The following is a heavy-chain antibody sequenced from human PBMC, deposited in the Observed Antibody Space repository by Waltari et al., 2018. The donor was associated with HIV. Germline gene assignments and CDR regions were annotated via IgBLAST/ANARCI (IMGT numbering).Heavy chain of an antibody. D-gene: IGHD6-19*01. CDR3: ARPRMYSSGWYEDY. J-gene: IGHJ4*02. CDR2: IYYTGDT. CDR1: GGSISNYY. V-gene: IGHV4-59*08. Sequence: QVQLQESGPGLVKPSETLSLICSVPGGSISNYYWSWIRQSPGKGLEWLGYIYYTGDTKYNPSLKSRVSMSIDTSRNQFSLKLRSVTAADTAVYYCARPRMYSSGWYEDYWGQGILVTVSP.